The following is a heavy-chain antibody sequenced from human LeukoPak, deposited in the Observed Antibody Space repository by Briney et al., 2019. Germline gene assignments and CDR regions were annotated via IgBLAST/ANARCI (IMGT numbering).Heavy chain of an antibody. V-gene: IGHV3-7*01. CDR2: IKQDGSEK. CDR3: ARDPRNDAFDI. CDR1: GFTFSSYW. J-gene: IGHJ3*02. Sequence: GGSLRLSCAASGFTFSSYWMSWVRQAPGKGLEWVANIKQDGSEKYYVDSVKGRFTTSRDSAKNSLYLQMNSLRAEDTAVYYCARDPRNDAFDIWGQGTMVTVSS.